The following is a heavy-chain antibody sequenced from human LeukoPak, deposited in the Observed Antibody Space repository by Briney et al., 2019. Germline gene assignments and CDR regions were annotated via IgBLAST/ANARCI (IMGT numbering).Heavy chain of an antibody. J-gene: IGHJ4*02. V-gene: IGHV4-34*01. CDR1: GGSFSGYY. Sequence: SETLSLTCAVYGGSFSGYYWSWIRQPPGKGLEWIGEINHSGSTNYNPSLKSRVTISVDTSKNQFSLKLSSVTAADTAVYYCARGHWQRLSTPFDYWGPGTLVTVSS. CDR3: ARGHWQRLSTPFDY. CDR2: INHSGST. D-gene: IGHD6-25*01.